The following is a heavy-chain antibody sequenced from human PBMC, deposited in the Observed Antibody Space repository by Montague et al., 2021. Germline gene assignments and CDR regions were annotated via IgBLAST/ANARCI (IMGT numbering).Heavy chain of an antibody. Sequence: SRRFSCAVSGFPVSSNYMSLFRQAPGKGLEWVSVIYTGDMTYYAYSVKGRFTISRDNSKNTLHLQMNSLRVEDTAVYYCARDVPYSGGWYQDSWGQGTLVIVSS. CDR3: ARDVPYSGGWYQDS. D-gene: IGHD6-19*01. CDR2: IYTGDMT. CDR1: GFPVSSNY. J-gene: IGHJ4*02. V-gene: IGHV3-53*01.